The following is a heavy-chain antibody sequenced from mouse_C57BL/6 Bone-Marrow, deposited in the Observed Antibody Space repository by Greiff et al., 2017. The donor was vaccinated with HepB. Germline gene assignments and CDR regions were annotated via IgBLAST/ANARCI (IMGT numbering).Heavy chain of an antibody. D-gene: IGHD1-1*01. Sequence: QVQLQQPGAELVRPGTSVKLSCKASGYTFTSYWMHWVKQRPGQGLEWIGVIDPSDSYTNYNQKFKGKARLTVDTSSSTAYMQLSSLTSEDSAVYYCARRGYYGSRAWFAYWGQGTLVTVSA. CDR3: ARRGYYGSRAWFAY. CDR2: IDPSDSYT. CDR1: GYTFTSYW. V-gene: IGHV1-59*01. J-gene: IGHJ3*01.